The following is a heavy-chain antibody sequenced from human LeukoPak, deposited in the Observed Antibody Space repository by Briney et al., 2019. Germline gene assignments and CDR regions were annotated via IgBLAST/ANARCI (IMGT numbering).Heavy chain of an antibody. D-gene: IGHD2-15*01. Sequence: SETVSLTCAVSGGSISSSSFYWGWIRQPPGKGLEWIGSISYSGSTYYNSSLKSRVTISVDTSKNQISLKLSSVTAADTAVYYCARLAKVVVAATADYWGQGTLVTVSS. J-gene: IGHJ4*02. V-gene: IGHV4-39*01. CDR3: ARLAKVVVAATADY. CDR2: ISYSGST. CDR1: GGSISSSSFY.